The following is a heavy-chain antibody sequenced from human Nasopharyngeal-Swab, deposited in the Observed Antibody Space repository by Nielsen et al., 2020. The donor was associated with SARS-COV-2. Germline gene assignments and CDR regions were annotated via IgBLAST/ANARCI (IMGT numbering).Heavy chain of an antibody. J-gene: IGHJ4*02. CDR1: GFTFSSFG. V-gene: IGHV3-30*03. CDR2: IAHDASNE. Sequence: GGSLRLSCAASGFTFSSFGMHWVRQAPGKGLEWVAFIAHDASNEYYGDSVKGRFTISRDNSKSTLYLQMTSLRADDTALYYCADPPFSEYWGQGTLVTVSS. CDR3: ADPPFSEY.